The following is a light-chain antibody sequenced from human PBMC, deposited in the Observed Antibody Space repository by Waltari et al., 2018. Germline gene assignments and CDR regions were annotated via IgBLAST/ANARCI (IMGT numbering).Light chain of an antibody. CDR1: QNVLYRSNSKTY. CDR3: QQYYDTPWT. Sequence: DIVMTQSPDSLAVSLGERATINCKSSQNVLYRSNSKTYLAWYQEKPGQPPKVLIYWASTREYGVPDRFTGSGSGTYFTLTISSLQAEDVAVYYCQQYYDTPWTFGQGTKVEIK. CDR2: WAS. V-gene: IGKV4-1*01. J-gene: IGKJ1*01.